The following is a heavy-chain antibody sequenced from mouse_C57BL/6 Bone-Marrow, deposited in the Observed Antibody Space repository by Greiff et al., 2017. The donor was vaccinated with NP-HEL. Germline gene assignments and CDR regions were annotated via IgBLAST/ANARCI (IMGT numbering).Heavy chain of an antibody. V-gene: IGHV1-82*01. Sequence: QVHVKQSGPELVKPGASVKISCKASGYAFSSSWMNWVKQRPGKGLEWIGRIYPGDGDTNYNGKFKGKATLTADKSSSTAYMQLSSLTSEDSAVYFCANYYYGSSRFAYWGQGTLVTVSA. CDR2: IYPGDGDT. D-gene: IGHD1-1*01. CDR3: ANYYYGSSRFAY. CDR1: GYAFSSSW. J-gene: IGHJ3*01.